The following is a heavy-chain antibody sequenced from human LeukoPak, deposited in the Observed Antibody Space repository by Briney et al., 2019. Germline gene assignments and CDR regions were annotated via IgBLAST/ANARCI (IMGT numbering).Heavy chain of an antibody. CDR1: GYTFTGYY. V-gene: IGHV1-2*04. CDR2: INPNSGGT. CDR3: ARVTDYGGNSGLDFADY. D-gene: IGHD4-23*01. J-gene: IGHJ4*02. Sequence: GASVKVSCKASGYTFTGYYMHWVRQAPGQGLEWMGWINPNSGGTNYAQKFQGWVTMTRDTSISTAYMELSRLRSDDTAVYYCARVTDYGGNSGLDFADYWGQGTLVTVSS.